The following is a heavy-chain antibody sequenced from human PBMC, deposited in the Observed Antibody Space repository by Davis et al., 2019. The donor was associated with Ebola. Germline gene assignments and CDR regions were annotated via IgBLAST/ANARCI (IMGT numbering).Heavy chain of an antibody. Sequence: MPGGSLRLPFAAHGGSFSGYYWSWIRQPPRKGLEWIGEINHSGSTNYNPSLKSRVTISVDTSKNQFSLKLSSVTAADTAVYYCARPKPKYCSGGSCYAFDYWGQGTLVTVSS. CDR3: ARPKPKYCSGGSCYAFDY. CDR1: GGSFSGYY. D-gene: IGHD2-15*01. CDR2: INHSGST. V-gene: IGHV4-34*01. J-gene: IGHJ4*02.